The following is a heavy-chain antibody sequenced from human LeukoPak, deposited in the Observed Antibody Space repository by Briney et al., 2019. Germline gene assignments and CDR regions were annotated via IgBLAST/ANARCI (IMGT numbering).Heavy chain of an antibody. CDR3: ARGGITFGGVIVIPFDY. CDR1: GYTFTSYY. J-gene: IGHJ4*02. Sequence: ASVKVSCKAFGYTFTSYYMHWVRQAPGQGLEWMGIINPSGGSTSYAQKFQGRVTMTRDMSTSTVYMELSSLRSEDTAVYYCARGGITFGGVIVIPFDYWGQGTLVTVSS. D-gene: IGHD3-16*02. V-gene: IGHV1-46*01. CDR2: INPSGGST.